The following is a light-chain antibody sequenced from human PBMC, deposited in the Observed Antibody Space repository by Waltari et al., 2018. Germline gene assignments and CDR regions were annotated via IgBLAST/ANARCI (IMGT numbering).Light chain of an antibody. CDR3: QQSYLAT. CDR2: AAS. V-gene: IGKV1-39*01. CDR1: QSISSY. J-gene: IGKJ1*01. Sequence: DIQMTQSPSSLSASVGDRVTITCRASQSISSYLNWYQQKPGKAPKLLIYAASSLQSGVPSRFSGSGSETDFTLTISSLQPEDFATYYCQQSYLATFGQGTKVEIK.